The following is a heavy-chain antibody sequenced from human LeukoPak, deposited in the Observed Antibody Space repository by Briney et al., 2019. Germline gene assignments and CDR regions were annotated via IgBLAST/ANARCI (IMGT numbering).Heavy chain of an antibody. CDR2: IYYSGST. CDR1: GGSISSYY. D-gene: IGHD2-2*01. CDR3: ARDLGYCSSSSCYAWFDP. J-gene: IGHJ5*02. Sequence: SETLSLTCTVSGGSISSYYWSWIRQPPGEGLEWIGYIYYSGSTNYNPSLKSRVTISVDTSKNQLPLKLNSVTAADTAVYYCARDLGYCSSSSCYAWFDPWGQGTLVTVSS. V-gene: IGHV4-59*01.